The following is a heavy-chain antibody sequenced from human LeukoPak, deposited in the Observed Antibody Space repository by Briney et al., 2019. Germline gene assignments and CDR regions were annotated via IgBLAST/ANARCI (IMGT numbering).Heavy chain of an antibody. J-gene: IGHJ2*01. V-gene: IGHV3-21*01. D-gene: IGHD6-13*01. CDR2: ISSSSSYI. CDR1: GFTFSSYS. CDR3: ARALAAALDTGFDL. Sequence: NPGGSLRLSCAASGFTFSSYSMNWVRQAPGKGLEWVSSISSSSSYIYYADSVKGRFTISRDNAKNSLYLQMNSLRAEDTAVYYCARALAAALDTGFDLWGRGTLVTVSS.